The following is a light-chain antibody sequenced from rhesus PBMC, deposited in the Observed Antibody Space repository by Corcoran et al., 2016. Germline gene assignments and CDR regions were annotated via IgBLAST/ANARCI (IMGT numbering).Light chain of an antibody. J-gene: IGKJ3*01. CDR2: KAS. V-gene: IGKV1-21*01. CDR1: QGISSW. Sequence: DIQMTQSPSSLSASVGDRVTITCRASQGISSWLAWYQQKPGKAPKLLIYKASSLQSGVPSRFTGRGSGTYCTLTISSLQPEDFATYYWQQYNRAPFTFGPGTKLDIK. CDR3: QQYNRAPFT.